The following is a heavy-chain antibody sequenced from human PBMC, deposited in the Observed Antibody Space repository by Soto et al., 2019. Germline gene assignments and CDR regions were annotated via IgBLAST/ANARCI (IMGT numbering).Heavy chain of an antibody. D-gene: IGHD2-21*01. J-gene: IGHJ6*02. V-gene: IGHV3-23*01. CDR3: ASISSLSYYGMDV. CDR2: ISGSGGST. Sequence: EVQLLESGGGLVQPGGSLRLSCAASGFTFSSYAMSWVRQAPGKGLEWVSAISGSGGSTYYADSVKGRFTISRDNSKNTLYLQMNSLRAEDTAVYYCASISSLSYYGMDVWGQGTTVTVSS. CDR1: GFTFSSYA.